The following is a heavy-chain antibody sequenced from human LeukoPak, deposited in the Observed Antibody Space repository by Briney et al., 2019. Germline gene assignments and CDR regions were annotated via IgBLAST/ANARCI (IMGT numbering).Heavy chain of an antibody. Sequence: GGSLRLSCAASGFTFSSYGMHWVRQAPVKGLEWVAVIWYDGSNKYYADSVKGRFTISRDNSKNTLYLQMNSLRAKDTAVYYCARDSPPGFGELFPDYWGQGTLVTVSS. CDR2: IWYDGSNK. CDR3: ARDSPPGFGELFPDY. CDR1: GFTFSSYG. J-gene: IGHJ4*02. V-gene: IGHV3-33*01. D-gene: IGHD3-10*01.